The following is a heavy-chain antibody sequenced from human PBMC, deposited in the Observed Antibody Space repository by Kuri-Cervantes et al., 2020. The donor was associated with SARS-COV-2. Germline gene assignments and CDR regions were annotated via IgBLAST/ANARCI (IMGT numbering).Heavy chain of an antibody. V-gene: IGHV3-21*01. D-gene: IGHD5/OR15-5a*01. CDR3: ARGGSTISLDY. J-gene: IGHJ4*02. CDR2: ISTSSAYI. Sequence: GGSLRLSCAASGFTFSSYSMNWVRQAPGKGLEWVSYISTSSAYIYHGDSVKGRFIISRDNAKNSLYLQMTSLRAEDTAVYYCARGGSTISLDYWGQGTLVTVSS. CDR1: GFTFSSYS.